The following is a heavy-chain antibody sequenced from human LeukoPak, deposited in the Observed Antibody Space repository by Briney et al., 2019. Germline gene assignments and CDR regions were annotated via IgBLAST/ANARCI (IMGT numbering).Heavy chain of an antibody. J-gene: IGHJ5*02. CDR2: INHSGST. CDR3: ARDMGVYKQQNWFDP. Sequence: SETLSLTCAVYGGSFSGYYRSWIRQPPGKGLEWIGEINHSGSTKYNPSLKSRVTMSVDTSKNQFSLRLNSVTAADTAVYYCARDMGVYKQQNWFDPWGQGTLITVSA. V-gene: IGHV4-34*01. CDR1: GGSFSGYY. D-gene: IGHD2-8*02.